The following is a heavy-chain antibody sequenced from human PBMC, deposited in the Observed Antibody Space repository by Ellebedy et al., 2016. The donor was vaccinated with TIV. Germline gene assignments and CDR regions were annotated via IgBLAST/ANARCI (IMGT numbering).Heavy chain of an antibody. CDR1: GFTFNSYW. J-gene: IGHJ3*02. Sequence: GESLKISCAASGFTFNSYWMTWVRQAPGKGLEWVANINQDGSDTSSLDSLRGRFTISRDNAKNSLYLLMNSLRGEDTAVYYCATDGSYGDYRSPTHAFVMWGQGTLVTVSS. CDR3: ATDGSYGDYRSPTHAFVM. CDR2: INQDGSDT. D-gene: IGHD4-17*01. V-gene: IGHV3-7*01.